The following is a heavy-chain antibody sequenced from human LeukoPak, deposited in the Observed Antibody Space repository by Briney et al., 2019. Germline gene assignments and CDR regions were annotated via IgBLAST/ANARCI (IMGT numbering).Heavy chain of an antibody. V-gene: IGHV3-23*01. CDR1: GFTFSSYA. CDR2: ISGSGDST. D-gene: IGHD2-2*01. J-gene: IGHJ4*02. CDR3: AKRDIVVVPAANIDY. Sequence: GGSLRLSCAASGFTFSSYAMSWVRQAPGKGLEWVSAISGSGDSTYYADSVKGRFTISRDNSKNTLYLQMNSLRAEDTAVYYCAKRDIVVVPAANIDYWGQGTLVTVSS.